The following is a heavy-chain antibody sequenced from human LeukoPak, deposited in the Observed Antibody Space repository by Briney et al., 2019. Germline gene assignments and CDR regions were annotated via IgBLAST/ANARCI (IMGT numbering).Heavy chain of an antibody. CDR1: GDSISSDYY. V-gene: IGHV4-38-2*02. CDR3: ARDSSGWLFDY. J-gene: IGHJ4*02. D-gene: IGHD6-19*01. Sequence: PSETLSLTCAVSGDSISSDYYWAWIRQPPGKGLEWIESIYHSGSTYYNPSLKSRVTMSVDTSKNQFSLKLGSVTAADTAVYYCARDSSGWLFDYWGQGTLVTVSS. CDR2: IYHSGST.